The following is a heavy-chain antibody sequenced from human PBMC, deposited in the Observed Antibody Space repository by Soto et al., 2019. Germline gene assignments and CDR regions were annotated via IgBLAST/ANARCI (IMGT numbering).Heavy chain of an antibody. D-gene: IGHD3-10*01. J-gene: IGHJ6*02. CDR2: IWYDGSNK. Sequence: GGSLRLSCAASGFTFSSYGMHWVRQAPGKGLEWVAVIWYDGSNKYYADSVKGRFTISRDNSKNTLYLQMNSLRAEDTAVYYCARDEGGYYGSGSYYPGNYYYYYGMDVWGQGTTVTVSS. CDR1: GFTFSSYG. CDR3: ARDEGGYYGSGSYYPGNYYYYYGMDV. V-gene: IGHV3-33*01.